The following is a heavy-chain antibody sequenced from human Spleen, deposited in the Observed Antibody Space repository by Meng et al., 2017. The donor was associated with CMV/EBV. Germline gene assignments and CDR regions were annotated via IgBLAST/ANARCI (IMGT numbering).Heavy chain of an antibody. Sequence: FIFSDYYMSWIRQAPGKGLEWVSHISPSGPTRYYADSVKGRFTISRDNADNSVYLQMNGLRAEDTAIYYCARGAYTVTSFVEGRFDPWGQGILVTVSS. CDR2: ISPSGPTR. CDR3: ARGAYTVTSFVEGRFDP. CDR1: FIFSDYY. J-gene: IGHJ5*02. D-gene: IGHD4-11*01. V-gene: IGHV3-11*01.